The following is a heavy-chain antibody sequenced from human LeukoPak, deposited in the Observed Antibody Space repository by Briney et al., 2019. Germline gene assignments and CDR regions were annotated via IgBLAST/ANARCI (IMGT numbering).Heavy chain of an antibody. CDR1: GGSVSSGSYY. CDR3: ARGLRGGDY. V-gene: IGHV4-39*01. CDR2: IYYSGST. J-gene: IGHJ4*02. Sequence: PSETLSLTCTVSGGSVSSGSYYWGWIRQPPGKGLEWIGSIYYSGSTYYNPSLKSRVTISVDTSKNQFSLKLSSVTAADTAVYYCARGLRGGDYWGQGTLVTVSS. D-gene: IGHD5/OR15-5a*01.